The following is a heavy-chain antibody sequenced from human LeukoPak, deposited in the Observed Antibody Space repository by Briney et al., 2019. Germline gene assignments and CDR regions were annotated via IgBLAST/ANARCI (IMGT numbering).Heavy chain of an antibody. D-gene: IGHD2-15*01. Sequence: GGSLRLSCAASGFTFSSYSMNWVRQAPGKGLEWVSYISRSRSTIYYADSVKGRFTTSRDNAKNSLYLQMNSLRAEDTAVYYCARLPLGYCSGGSCYSVGAYMDVWGKGTTVTVSS. CDR1: GFTFSSYS. CDR3: ARLPLGYCSGGSCYSVGAYMDV. J-gene: IGHJ6*03. V-gene: IGHV3-48*01. CDR2: ISRSRSTI.